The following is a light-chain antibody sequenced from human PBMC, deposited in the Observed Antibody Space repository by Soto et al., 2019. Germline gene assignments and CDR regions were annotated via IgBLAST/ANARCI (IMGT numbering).Light chain of an antibody. CDR1: SSNIGSNY. J-gene: IGLJ2*01. V-gene: IGLV1-47*01. Sequence: QAVVTQPPSASGTPGQRVTISCSGSSSNIGSNYVYWYQQLPGTAPKLLIYRNNQRPSGVPDRFSGSKSGTSASLAISGLRSEDEADYYCAAWDDSLSGQNVVFGGGTKVTVL. CDR3: AAWDDSLSGQNVV. CDR2: RNN.